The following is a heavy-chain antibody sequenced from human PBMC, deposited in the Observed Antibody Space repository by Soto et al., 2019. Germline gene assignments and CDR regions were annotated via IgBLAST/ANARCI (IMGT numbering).Heavy chain of an antibody. J-gene: IGHJ4*02. D-gene: IGHD6-13*01. CDR2: IYYSGTT. CDR1: GGSISSGGYY. V-gene: IGHV4-31*03. Sequence: QVQLQESGPGLAKPSQTLSLTCTVSGGSISSGGYYWSWIRQHPGKGLEWIGYIYYSGTTYYNPSLKSRVTISVDTSKNQFSLKLSSVTAADTAVYYCARETAGAFFDYWGQGSLVTVSS. CDR3: ARETAGAFFDY.